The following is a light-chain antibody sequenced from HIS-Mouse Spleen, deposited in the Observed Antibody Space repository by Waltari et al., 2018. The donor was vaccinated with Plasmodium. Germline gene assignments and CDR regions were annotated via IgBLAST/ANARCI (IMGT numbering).Light chain of an antibody. CDR2: GAS. CDR3: QQANSFPWT. Sequence: IQMTQTPSSLSASVEDRVTITCRASQGISSWLAWYQQKPGKAPKLLIYGASSLHTGVPSRFSGSGSGTEFTLTISSLQPEDFATYYCQQANSFPWTFGQGTKVDIK. J-gene: IGKJ1*01. CDR1: QGISSW. V-gene: IGKV1-12*01.